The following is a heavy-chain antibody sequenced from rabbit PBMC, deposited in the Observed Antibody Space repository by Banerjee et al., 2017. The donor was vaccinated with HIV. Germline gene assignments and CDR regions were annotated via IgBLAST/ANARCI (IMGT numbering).Heavy chain of an antibody. CDR2: IDPVFGIT. J-gene: IGHJ4*01. CDR3: ARANTFGAADGYFNL. CDR1: GFDFSSYY. Sequence: QLKESGGGLVQPGGSLKLSCKASGFDFSSYYMSWVRQAPGKGLEWIGYIDPVFGITYYASWVNGRFTISSDNAQNTVTLQMTSLTAADTATYFCARANTFGAADGYFNLWGPGTLVTVS. D-gene: IGHD6-1*01. V-gene: IGHV1S7*01.